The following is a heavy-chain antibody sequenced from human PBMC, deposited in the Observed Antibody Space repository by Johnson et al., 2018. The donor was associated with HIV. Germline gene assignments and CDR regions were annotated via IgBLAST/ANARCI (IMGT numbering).Heavy chain of an antibody. J-gene: IGHJ3*02. CDR3: AKGNPKYDSSCFYAFDI. Sequence: QVLLVESGGGVVQPGRSLRLSCAASGFTFSSYGMHWVRQAPGKGPEWVAVISFDGNHTYFADSVKGRFTISRDNSRYTLYLQMSSLRAEDTAVYYCAKGNPKYDSSCFYAFDIWGQGTMVTVSS. CDR1: GFTFSSYG. V-gene: IGHV3-30*18. CDR2: ISFDGNHT. D-gene: IGHD3-22*01.